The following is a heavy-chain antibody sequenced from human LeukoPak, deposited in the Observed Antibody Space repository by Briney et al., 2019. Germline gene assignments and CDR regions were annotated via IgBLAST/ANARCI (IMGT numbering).Heavy chain of an antibody. CDR3: ARSYGDENWFDP. D-gene: IGHD4-17*01. CDR1: GYTFTSYA. V-gene: IGHV1-3*01. J-gene: IGHJ5*02. Sequence: ASVKVSCKASGYTFTSYAMHWVRQAPGQRLEWMGWINAGNGNTKYSQKFQGRVTITRDTSASTAYMELSSLRSEDTAVYYGARSYGDENWFDPWGQGTLVTVSS. CDR2: INAGNGNT.